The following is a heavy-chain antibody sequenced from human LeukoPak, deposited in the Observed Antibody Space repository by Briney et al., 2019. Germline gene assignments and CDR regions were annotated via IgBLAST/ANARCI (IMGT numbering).Heavy chain of an antibody. V-gene: IGHV3-21*01. D-gene: IGHD3-22*01. CDR2: ISSSSSYI. CDR1: GFTFSSYS. Sequence: GGSLRLSCAASGFTFSSYSMNWVRQAPGKGLEWVSSISSSSSYIYYADSVKGRFTISRDNAKNSLYLQMNSLRAEDTAVYYCARAPTYYYDSSGYYHDYWAREPWSPSPQ. J-gene: IGHJ4*02. CDR3: ARAPTYYYDSSGYYHDY.